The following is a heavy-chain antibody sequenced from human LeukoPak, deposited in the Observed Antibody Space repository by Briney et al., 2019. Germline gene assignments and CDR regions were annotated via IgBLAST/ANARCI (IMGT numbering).Heavy chain of an antibody. V-gene: IGHV4-59*01. CDR2: IYYSGRT. CDR3: ARGLEWELLGAFDI. CDR1: GGSISSYY. Sequence: SETLSLTCTVSGGSISSYYWSWIRQPPGRGLEWIGYIYYSGRTNYDPSLKSRVTISVDTSKNQFSLKLRSVTAADTAVYYCARGLEWELLGAFDIWGQGTMVTVSS. J-gene: IGHJ3*02. D-gene: IGHD1-26*01.